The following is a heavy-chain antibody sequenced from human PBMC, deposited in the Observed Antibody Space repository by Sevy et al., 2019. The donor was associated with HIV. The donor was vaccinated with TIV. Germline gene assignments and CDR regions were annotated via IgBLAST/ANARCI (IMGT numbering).Heavy chain of an antibody. D-gene: IGHD5-18*01. CDR2: IIPIFGTA. J-gene: IGHJ3*02. V-gene: IGHV1-69*13. CDR1: GGTFSSYA. CDR3: ARLYPDTAMVMGAFDI. Sequence: ASVKVSCKASGGTFSSYAISWVRQAPGQGLEWMGGIIPIFGTANYAQKFQGRVTITADESTSTAYMELSSLRSEDTAVYYCARLYPDTAMVMGAFDIWGQGTMVTVSS.